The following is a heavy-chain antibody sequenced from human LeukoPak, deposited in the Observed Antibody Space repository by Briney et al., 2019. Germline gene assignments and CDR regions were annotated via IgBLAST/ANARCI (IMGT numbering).Heavy chain of an antibody. CDR3: ANYYDTRGHIVPY. V-gene: IGHV3-23*01. CDR1: GFTFSTYA. D-gene: IGHD3-22*01. J-gene: IGHJ4*02. Sequence: GGSLRLSCAASGFTFSTYAMTWVRQAPGKGPECVSGIGDRGNTYYADSVKGRFTISRDNSKNTLYLQMNSLRAEDTAIYYCANYYDTRGHIVPYWGQGTLVTVSS. CDR2: IGDRGNT.